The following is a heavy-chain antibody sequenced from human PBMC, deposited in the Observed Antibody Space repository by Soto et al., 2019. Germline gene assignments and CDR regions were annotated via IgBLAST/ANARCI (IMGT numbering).Heavy chain of an antibody. D-gene: IGHD2-21*02. CDR2: ISYDGSNK. CDR1: GFTFSSYG. J-gene: IGHJ4*02. V-gene: IGHV3-30*18. CDR3: AKDRCGGDCPHFDY. Sequence: QVQPVESGGGVVQPGRSLRLSCAASGFTFSSYGMHWVRQAPGKGLEWVAVISYDGSNKYYADSVKGRFTISRDNSKNTLYLQMNSLRAEDTAVYYCAKDRCGGDCPHFDYWGQGTLVTVSS.